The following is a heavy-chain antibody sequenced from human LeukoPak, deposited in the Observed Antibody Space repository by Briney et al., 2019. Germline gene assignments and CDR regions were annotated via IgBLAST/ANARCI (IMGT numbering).Heavy chain of an antibody. D-gene: IGHD5-24*01. CDR2: INTNTGNP. V-gene: IGHV7-4-1*02. CDR1: GYTFTSYG. J-gene: IGHJ4*02. CDR3: ARDSLDGSAYY. Sequence: VASVKVSCKASGYTFTSYGISWVRQAPGQGLEWMGWINTNTGNPTYAQGFTRRFVFSLDTSVSTAYLQISSLKAEDTAVYYCARDSLDGSAYYWGQGTLVTVSS.